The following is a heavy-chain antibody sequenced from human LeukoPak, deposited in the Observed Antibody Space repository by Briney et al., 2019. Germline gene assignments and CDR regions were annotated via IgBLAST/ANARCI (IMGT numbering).Heavy chain of an antibody. Sequence: SETLSLTCAVSGGSISSSNWWSWVRPPPVKGLEWIGEIYHSGSTNYNPSLKSRVTISVDKSKNQFSLKLSSVTAADTAVYYCARDSLSVPFDYWGQGTLVTVSS. J-gene: IGHJ4*02. CDR3: ARDSLSVPFDY. V-gene: IGHV4-4*02. CDR1: GGSISSSNW. D-gene: IGHD3-16*02. CDR2: IYHSGST.